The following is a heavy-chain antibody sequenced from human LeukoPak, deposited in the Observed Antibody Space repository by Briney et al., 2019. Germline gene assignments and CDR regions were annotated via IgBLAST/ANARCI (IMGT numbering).Heavy chain of an antibody. J-gene: IGHJ4*02. V-gene: IGHV3-23*01. CDR3: AKSVSTVTRYFDF. CDR1: GFTFSSYG. Sequence: GGSLRLSCAASGFTFSSYGMHWVRQAPGKGLEWVSGISGSGGPTYYADSVKGRFTISRDNSRNTLYLQMNSLRAEDAAVYYCAKSVSTVTRYFDFWGQGTLVTVSS. CDR2: ISGSGGPT. D-gene: IGHD4-17*01.